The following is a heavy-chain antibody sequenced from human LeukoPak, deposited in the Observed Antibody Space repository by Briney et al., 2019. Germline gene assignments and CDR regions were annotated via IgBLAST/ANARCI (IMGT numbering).Heavy chain of an antibody. J-gene: IGHJ5*02. CDR1: GGSISSGGYY. V-gene: IGHV4-31*03. CDR3: AREGDDEGYCSGGSCYSLDP. CDR2: IYYSGST. D-gene: IGHD2-15*01. Sequence: SQTPSLTCTVSGGSISSGGYYWSWIRQHPGKGLEWIGYIYYSGSTYYNPSLKSRVAISVDTSKNQFSLKLSSVTAADTAVYYCAREGDDEGYCSGGSCYSLDPWGQGTLVTVSS.